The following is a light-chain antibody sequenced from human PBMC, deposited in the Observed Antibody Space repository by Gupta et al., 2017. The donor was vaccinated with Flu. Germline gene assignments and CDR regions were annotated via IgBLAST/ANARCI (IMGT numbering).Light chain of an antibody. J-gene: IGKJ4*01. CDR3: QQYNNWPPLT. V-gene: IGKV3-15*01. CDR1: QGVGSD. CDR2: DAS. Sequence: APLSVSPGERATVSGRVSQGVGSDLAWYQQKPGQAPRLLIYDASVRATGVAARFTGSGSGTEFTLTINSLQSEDFAVYYCQQYNNWPPLTFGGGTKVEIK.